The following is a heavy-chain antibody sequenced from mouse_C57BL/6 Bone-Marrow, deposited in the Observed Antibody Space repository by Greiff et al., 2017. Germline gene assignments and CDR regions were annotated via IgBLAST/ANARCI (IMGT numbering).Heavy chain of an antibody. CDR1: GYTFTSYW. D-gene: IGHD2-3*01. J-gene: IGHJ2*01. CDR2: IDPSDSYT. Sequence: QVQLQQPGAELVRPGTSVKLSCKASGYTFTSYWMHWVKQRPGQGLEWIGVIDPSDSYTNYNQKFKGKATLTVDTSSSTAYMQLSSLTSEDSAVYYCARSGWLLLYGGQGTTRTGSS. CDR3: ARSGWLLLY. V-gene: IGHV1-59*01.